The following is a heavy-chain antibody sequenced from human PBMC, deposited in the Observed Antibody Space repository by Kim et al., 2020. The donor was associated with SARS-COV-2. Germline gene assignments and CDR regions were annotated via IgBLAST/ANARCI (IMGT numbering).Heavy chain of an antibody. Sequence: YDPALNRRVTITVDTSKNQFSLRRNSMTAADTAMYFCARSSRGAAAGFDYWGQGTLVTVSS. CDR3: ARSSRGAAAGFDY. J-gene: IGHJ4*02. V-gene: IGHV4-4*09. D-gene: IGHD6-13*01.